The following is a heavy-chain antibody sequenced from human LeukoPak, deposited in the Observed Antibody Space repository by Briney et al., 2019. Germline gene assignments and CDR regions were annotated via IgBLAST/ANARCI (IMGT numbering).Heavy chain of an antibody. V-gene: IGHV3-30*18. D-gene: IGHD2-21*01. Sequence: GGSLRLSCAASGFTFSTYAMHWVRQAPGKGLEWVALISYVGDNKYYVDSVKGRFTISRDNSKNTLFLQMDSLRTEDTAVYYCAKDGLTYCGGDCYIEYYYYMDVWGKGTTVIISS. CDR2: ISYVGDNK. J-gene: IGHJ6*03. CDR3: AKDGLTYCGGDCYIEYYYYMDV. CDR1: GFTFSTYA.